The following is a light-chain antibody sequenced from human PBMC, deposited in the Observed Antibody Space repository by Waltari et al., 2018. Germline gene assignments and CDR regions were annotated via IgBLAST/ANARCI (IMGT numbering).Light chain of an antibody. J-gene: IGLJ2*01. V-gene: IGLV1-40*01. CDR3: QSFDNMLSGGVV. CDR2: GNN. Sequence: QSVLTQPPSVSGTPGQRVTISCSGSTPNIGAGHDVHGYQHLPGTAPKPLIYGNNNRPSGVPDRFSGSKSGTSASLAITGLQADDEADYFCQSFDNMLSGGVVFGGGTKLAVL. CDR1: TPNIGAGHD.